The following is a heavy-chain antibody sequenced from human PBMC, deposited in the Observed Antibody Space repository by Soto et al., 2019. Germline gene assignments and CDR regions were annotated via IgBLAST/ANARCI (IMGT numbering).Heavy chain of an antibody. Sequence: QVQLVQSGAEVTKPGSSVKVSCTAPGGTFSTYAISWVRQAPGQGLEWMGGVIPIFGTPKYAQKFQGRVTITADESTSTGYMELRSLRSEDTAVYYCARSQGGSSSLDIYYYYYYGIDVWGQGTTVTVSS. V-gene: IGHV1-69*19. CDR3: ARSQGGSSSLDIYYYYYYGIDV. D-gene: IGHD2-15*01. CDR1: GGTFSTYA. CDR2: VIPIFGTP. J-gene: IGHJ6*02.